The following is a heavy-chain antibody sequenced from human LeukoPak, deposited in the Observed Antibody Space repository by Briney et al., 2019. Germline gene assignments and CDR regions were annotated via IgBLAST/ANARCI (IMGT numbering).Heavy chain of an antibody. Sequence: SETLSLTCAVYGGSFSGYYWSWIRQPPGKGLEWIGEINHSGSTNYNPSLKSRVTISVDTSKNQFSLKLSSVTAADTAVYYCARLNKIYSSGWYYFDYWGRGTLVTVSS. V-gene: IGHV4-34*01. J-gene: IGHJ4*02. CDR3: ARLNKIYSSGWYYFDY. CDR2: INHSGST. D-gene: IGHD6-19*01. CDR1: GGSFSGYY.